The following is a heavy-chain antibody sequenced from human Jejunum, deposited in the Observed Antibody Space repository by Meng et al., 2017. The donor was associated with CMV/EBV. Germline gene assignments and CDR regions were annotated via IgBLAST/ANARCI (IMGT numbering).Heavy chain of an antibody. V-gene: IGHV3-74*01. CDR1: GITFSNYG. CDR2: IKSDGSGT. Sequence: ASGITFSNYGMPWVRQGPGKGLVWVSRIKSDGSGTTYADSVKGRFTVSRDNAKNTLYLQMDSLRAEDTAVYYCVRGGGGSYYGFRWGRGTLVTVSS. J-gene: IGHJ4*02. CDR3: VRGGGGSYYGFR. D-gene: IGHD3/OR15-3a*01.